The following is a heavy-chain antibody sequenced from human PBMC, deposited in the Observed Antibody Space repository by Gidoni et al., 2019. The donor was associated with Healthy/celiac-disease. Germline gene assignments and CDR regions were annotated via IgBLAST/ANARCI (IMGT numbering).Heavy chain of an antibody. V-gene: IGHV3-53*04. CDR2: IYGGGST. D-gene: IGHD6-19*01. CDR1: GFTVSSNY. Sequence: EVQLVESGGGLVQPGGSLRLSCAASGFTVSSNYMSWVRQAPGKGLEWVSVIYGGGSTYYADSVKGRFTISRHNSKNTLYLQMNSLRAEDTAVYYCARDGSGWYGWFDPWGQGTLVTVSS. J-gene: IGHJ5*02. CDR3: ARDGSGWYGWFDP.